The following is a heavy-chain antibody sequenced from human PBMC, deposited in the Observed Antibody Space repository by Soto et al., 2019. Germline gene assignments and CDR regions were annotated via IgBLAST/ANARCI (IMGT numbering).Heavy chain of an antibody. CDR2: IYSSGST. CDR1: GGSSSNDY. Sequence: SETVALACTVSGGSSSNDYWRWIRQRPGKGLEWIGYIYSSGSTKHNLSLKSRVTISVDTSKNQFSLKLSSVTAADTAVYYCSYCPNYHHYRMAVWGQGTTVTVSS. D-gene: IGHD2-21*01. J-gene: IGHJ6*02. CDR3: SYCPNYHHYRMAV. V-gene: IGHV4-4*08.